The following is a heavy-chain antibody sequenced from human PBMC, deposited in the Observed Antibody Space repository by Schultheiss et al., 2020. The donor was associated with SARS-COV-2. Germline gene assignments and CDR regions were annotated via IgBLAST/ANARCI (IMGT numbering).Heavy chain of an antibody. CDR1: GFTVTSNY. Sequence: GGSLRLSCAVSGFTVTSNYMSWVRQAPGKGLVWVSRINSDGSSTSYADSVKGRFTISRDNSQNTLFLQLNSLRTEDTALYYCVRGGYFRFGYAFDVWGQGTMVTVSS. J-gene: IGHJ3*01. CDR3: VRGGYFRFGYAFDV. CDR2: INSDGSST. D-gene: IGHD5-18*01. V-gene: IGHV3-53*05.